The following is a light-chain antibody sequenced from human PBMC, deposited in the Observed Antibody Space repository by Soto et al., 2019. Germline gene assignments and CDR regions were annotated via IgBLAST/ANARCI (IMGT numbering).Light chain of an antibody. J-gene: IGKJ1*01. V-gene: IGKV1-39*01. Sequence: IEVTQSPSSLAASLGDRVTITCRASQTIGTYVNWYRQKSGAAPELLIYDASTLQSGVPDRFSGSGSGTDFSLTITTLEPEDSAVYVCQQFGSSPRTFGQGTKVDIK. CDR3: QQFGSSPRT. CDR2: DAS. CDR1: QTIGTY.